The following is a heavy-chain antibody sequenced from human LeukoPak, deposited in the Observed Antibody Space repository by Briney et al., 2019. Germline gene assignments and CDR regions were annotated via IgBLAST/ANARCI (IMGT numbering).Heavy chain of an antibody. CDR2: INTNTGNP. CDR3: ARQLAAAGPPGSGGMDV. V-gene: IGHV7-4-1*02. Sequence: ASVKVSCKASGYTFTSYAMNWVRQAPGQGLEWMGWINTNTGNPTYAQGFTGRFVFSLDTSVSTAYLQISSLKAEDTAVYYCARQLAAAGPPGSGGMDVWGQGTTATVSS. CDR1: GYTFTSYA. J-gene: IGHJ6*02. D-gene: IGHD6-13*01.